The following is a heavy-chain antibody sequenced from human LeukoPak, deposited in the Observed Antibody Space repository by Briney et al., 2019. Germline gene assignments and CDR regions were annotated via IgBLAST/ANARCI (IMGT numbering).Heavy chain of an antibody. J-gene: IGHJ4*02. CDR2: ISYDGSNK. Sequence: GGSLRLSGEASGFTFSSYAMHWVRQAPGKGLEWVAVISYDGSNKYYADSVKGRFTISRDNSKNTLYLQMNSLRAEDTAVYYCAKDTRPQRLAPYFDYWGQGTLVTVSS. CDR3: AKDTRPQRLAPYFDY. V-gene: IGHV3-30*04. CDR1: GFTFSSYA. D-gene: IGHD6-25*01.